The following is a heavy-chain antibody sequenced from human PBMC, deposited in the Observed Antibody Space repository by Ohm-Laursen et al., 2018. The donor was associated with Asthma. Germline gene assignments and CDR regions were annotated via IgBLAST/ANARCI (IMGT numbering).Heavy chain of an antibody. Sequence: GSLRLSCTASGFTFSSYAMSWVRQAPGKGLEWVSAISGSGGSTYYADSVKGRFTISRDNSKNTLYLQMNSLRAEDTAVYYCAKDGQDFWSGYPSYGMDVWGQGTTVTVSS. CDR3: AKDGQDFWSGYPSYGMDV. J-gene: IGHJ6*02. CDR1: GFTFSSYA. D-gene: IGHD3-3*01. CDR2: ISGSGGST. V-gene: IGHV3-23*01.